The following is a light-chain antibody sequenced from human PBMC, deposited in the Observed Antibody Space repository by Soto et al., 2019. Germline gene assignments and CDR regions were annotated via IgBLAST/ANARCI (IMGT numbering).Light chain of an antibody. CDR1: QSVSNN. J-gene: IGKJ5*01. CDR3: QQYNTWPLT. V-gene: IGKV3-15*01. CDR2: GAS. Sequence: EIVMTQSPTLSVSPGEGATLSCRASQSVSNNLAWYQQKPGQAPRLLIYGASTRATGIPARFSGSGSGTKFTLTMSSLLSEDFAVYYCQQYNTWPLTFGQGTRLEIK.